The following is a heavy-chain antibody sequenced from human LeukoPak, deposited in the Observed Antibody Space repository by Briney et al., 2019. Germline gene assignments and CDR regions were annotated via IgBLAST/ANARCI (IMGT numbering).Heavy chain of an antibody. D-gene: IGHD5-24*01. Sequence: PGGSLRLSCAASGFTFSSYWMNWVRQAPGKGLEWVANIKQDGSEKNYVDFVKGRFTISRDNAKNSLDLQMNSLRAEDTAMYYCARARGDGYQWYFDLRGRGTLVTVSS. CDR2: IKQDGSEK. CDR1: GFTFSSYW. CDR3: ARARGDGYQWYFDL. J-gene: IGHJ2*01. V-gene: IGHV3-7*01.